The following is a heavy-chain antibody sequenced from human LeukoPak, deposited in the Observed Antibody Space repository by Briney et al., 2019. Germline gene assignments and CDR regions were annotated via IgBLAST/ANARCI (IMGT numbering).Heavy chain of an antibody. J-gene: IGHJ4*02. D-gene: IGHD2-15*01. V-gene: IGHV3-23*01. CDR2: ISGSGGST. CDR1: GFTFNSYA. CDR3: AKDYTGFEGFSNIVVVSDAFDI. Sequence: GGSLRLSCAASGFTFNSYAMSWVRQAPGKGLEWVSAISGSGGSTYYADSVKGRFTISRDNSKNTLYLQMNSLRAEDTAVYYCAKDYTGFEGFSNIVVVSDAFDIWGQGTLVTVSS.